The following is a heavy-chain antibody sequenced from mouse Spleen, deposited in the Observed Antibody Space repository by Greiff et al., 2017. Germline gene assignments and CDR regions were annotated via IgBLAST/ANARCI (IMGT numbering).Heavy chain of an antibody. D-gene: IGHD2-14*01. CDR1: GFSLTSYG. Sequence: VQLQQSGPGLVQPSQSLSITCTVSGFSLTSYGVHWVRQSPGKGLEWLGVIWRGGSTDTNEAFISRLSISKDNSKSQVFFKMNSLQANDTAIYYCARNFYRYDDGYYFDYWGQGTTLTVSS. V-gene: IGHV2-2*02. CDR3: ARNFYRYDDGYYFDY. J-gene: IGHJ2*01. CDR2: IWRGGST.